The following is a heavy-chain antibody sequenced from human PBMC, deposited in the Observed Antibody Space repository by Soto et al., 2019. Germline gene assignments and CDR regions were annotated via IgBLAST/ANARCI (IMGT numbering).Heavy chain of an antibody. V-gene: IGHV3-23*01. CDR2: ISGTGART. J-gene: IGHJ6*02. CDR1: GFKSVDYA. CDR3: ASGGGWSKHGMDV. D-gene: IGHD2-15*01. Sequence: PGGSLRLSCAASGFKSVDYAMDWVRQAPGKGLEWVAAISGTGARTFYDDSVKGRFTISRDNAKNSLYLQMNSLRAEDTAVYYCASGGGWSKHGMDVWGQGTTVTVSS.